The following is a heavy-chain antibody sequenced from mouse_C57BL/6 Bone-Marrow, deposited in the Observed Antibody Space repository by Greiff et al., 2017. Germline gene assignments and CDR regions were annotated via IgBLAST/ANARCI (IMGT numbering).Heavy chain of an antibody. CDR3: TRHDGSSPYYAMDY. J-gene: IGHJ4*01. CDR1: GYTFTDYE. CDR2: IDPETGGT. D-gene: IGHD1-1*01. Sequence: QVQLKQSGAELVRPGASVTLSCKASGYTFTDYEMHWVKQTPVHGLEWIGAIDPETGGTAYNQKFKGKAILTADKSSSTAYMELRSLTSEDSAVYYCTRHDGSSPYYAMDYWGQGTSVTVSS. V-gene: IGHV1-15*01.